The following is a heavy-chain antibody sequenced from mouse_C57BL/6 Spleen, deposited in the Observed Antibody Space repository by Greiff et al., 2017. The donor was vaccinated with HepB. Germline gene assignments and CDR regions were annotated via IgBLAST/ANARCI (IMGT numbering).Heavy chain of an antibody. J-gene: IGHJ1*03. CDR3: ANYGSSFWYFDV. D-gene: IGHD1-1*01. CDR1: GYTFTSYW. CDR2: IYPGSGST. Sequence: VQLQQPGAELVKPGASVKMSCKASGYTFTSYWITWVKQRPGQGLEWIGDIYPGSGSTNYNEKFKSKATLTVDTSSSTAYMQLSSLTSEDSAVYYCANYGSSFWYFDVWGTGTTVTVSS. V-gene: IGHV1-55*01.